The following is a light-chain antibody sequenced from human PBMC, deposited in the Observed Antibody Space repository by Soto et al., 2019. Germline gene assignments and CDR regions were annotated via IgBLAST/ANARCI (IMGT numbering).Light chain of an antibody. CDR2: DAS. V-gene: IGKV3-11*01. CDR1: QTVISY. CDR3: QHRLNWALT. J-gene: IGKJ5*01. Sequence: EVVLTQSPAALSLSPGERATLSCRASQTVISYLAWYQQKPGQAPRLLIYDASKRASGVTARFSGRGSGTDFTLTIGSLEPEDFAVYYCQHRLNWALTFGQGTRVEIK.